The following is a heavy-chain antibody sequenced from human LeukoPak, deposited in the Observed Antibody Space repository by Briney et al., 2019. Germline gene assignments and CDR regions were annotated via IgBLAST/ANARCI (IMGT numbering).Heavy chain of an antibody. V-gene: IGHV4-34*01. Sequence: SETLSLTCAVYGGSFSGYYWSWIRQPPGKGLEWIGEINHSGSTNYNPSLKSRVTISVDTSKNQFSLKLSSVTAADTAVYYCARAQRYCSSTSCRYFDYWGQGTLVTVSS. J-gene: IGHJ4*02. D-gene: IGHD2-2*01. CDR1: GGSFSGYY. CDR2: INHSGST. CDR3: ARAQRYCSSTSCRYFDY.